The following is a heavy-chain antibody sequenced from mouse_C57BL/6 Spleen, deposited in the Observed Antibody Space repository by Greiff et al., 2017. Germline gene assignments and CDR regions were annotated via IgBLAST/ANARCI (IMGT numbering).Heavy chain of an antibody. CDR2: IDPSDSYT. CDR3: ARWRGNPIYYAMDY. D-gene: IGHD2-1*01. Sequence: VQLQQSGAELVMPGASVKLSCKASGYTFTSYWMHWVKQRPGQGLEWIGEIDPSDSYTNYNQKFNGKSTLTVDKSSSTAYMQLSSLTSEDSAVYYCARWRGNPIYYAMDYWGQGTSVTVSS. V-gene: IGHV1-69*01. CDR1: GYTFTSYW. J-gene: IGHJ4*01.